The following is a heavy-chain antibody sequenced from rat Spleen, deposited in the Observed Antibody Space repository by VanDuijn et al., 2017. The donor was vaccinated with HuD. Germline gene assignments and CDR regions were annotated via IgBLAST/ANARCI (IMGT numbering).Heavy chain of an antibody. V-gene: IGHV5S23*01. CDR3: ARQDTSGYSNWFAY. J-gene: IGHJ2*01. Sequence: EVQLVESDGGLVQPGRSLKLSCAASGFTFRNFDMAWVRQAPTKGLEWVASISPSGVTYYRDSVKGRFTVSRENAKSTLHLLMDSLRSEDTATYYCARQDTSGYSNWFAYWGQGVMVTVSS. CDR2: ISPSGVT. D-gene: IGHD4-3*01. CDR1: GFTFRNFD.